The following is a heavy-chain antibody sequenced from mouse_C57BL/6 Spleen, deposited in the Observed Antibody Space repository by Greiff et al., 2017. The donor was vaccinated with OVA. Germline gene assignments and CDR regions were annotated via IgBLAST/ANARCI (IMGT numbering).Heavy chain of an antibody. CDR1: GYTFTSYW. CDR3: ARDTTTVVATDY. D-gene: IGHD1-1*01. Sequence: QVQLKQPGAELVKPGASVKLSCKASGYTFTSYWMHWVKQRPGQGLEWIGMIHPNSGSTNYNEKFKSKATLTVDKSSSTAYMQLSSLTSEDSAVYYCARDTTTVVATDYWGQGTTLTVSS. CDR2: IHPNSGST. J-gene: IGHJ2*01. V-gene: IGHV1-64*01.